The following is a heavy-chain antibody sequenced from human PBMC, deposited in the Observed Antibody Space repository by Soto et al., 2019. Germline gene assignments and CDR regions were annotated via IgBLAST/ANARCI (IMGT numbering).Heavy chain of an antibody. D-gene: IGHD6-19*01. CDR2: IYYSGGT. CDR1: GGSFRSYF. V-gene: IGHV4-59*01. CDR3: ARSAAVAGREAFDI. Sequence: PSETLSLTCTVSGGSFRSYFWGWVRHPPGKGLEWIGYIYYSGGTNYNPSLKSRVTISVDTSRTHFSLKLTSVTAADTAVYYCARSAAVAGREAFDIWGQGTMVTVSS. J-gene: IGHJ3*02.